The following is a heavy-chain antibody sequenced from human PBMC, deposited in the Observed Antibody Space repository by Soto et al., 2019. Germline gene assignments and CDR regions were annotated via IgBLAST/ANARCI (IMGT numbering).Heavy chain of an antibody. Sequence: SETLSLTCRVSGAALNSGNYYWSWIRQVPGKGLEWIGHIYVTGAVDYNPSLRDRITISQDTSERQFSLNLRLVTAADTAVYYCARCRIATNNYKRFEPWGQGTLVTVSS. J-gene: IGHJ5*02. CDR2: IYVTGAV. CDR1: GAALNSGNYY. D-gene: IGHD2-21*01. V-gene: IGHV4-31*03. CDR3: ARCRIATNNYKRFEP.